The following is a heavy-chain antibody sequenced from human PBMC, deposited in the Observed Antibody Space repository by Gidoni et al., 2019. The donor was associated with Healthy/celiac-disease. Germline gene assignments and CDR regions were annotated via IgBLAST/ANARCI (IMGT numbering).Heavy chain of an antibody. Sequence: QVQLVESGGGVVQPGRSLRLSCEASGLTFSSYGIHCVRPAPGKGLELVAVISYDGSNKSYADSVKGRFTISRYNSKNTLYLQMNSLRAEDTAVYYCAKDRPIPYSSSWFDEYFQHLGQGTLVTVSS. CDR3: AKDRPIPYSSSWFDEYFQH. J-gene: IGHJ1*01. CDR2: ISYDGSNK. V-gene: IGHV3-30*18. D-gene: IGHD6-13*01. CDR1: GLTFSSYG.